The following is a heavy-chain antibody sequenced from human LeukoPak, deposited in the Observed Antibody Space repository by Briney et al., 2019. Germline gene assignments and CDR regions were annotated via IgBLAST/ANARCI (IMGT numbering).Heavy chain of an antibody. CDR2: IYYSGST. Sequence: SETLSLTCTVSGGFISSSSHYWAWIRQPPGKGLGWIGSIYYSGSTYYSPSLKSRVTISVDTSKNQFSLKLSSVTAADTAVYYGAREQNSSAGSWGQGTLATVSS. CDR3: AREQNSSAGS. CDR1: GGFISSSSHY. J-gene: IGHJ5*02. D-gene: IGHD6-6*01. V-gene: IGHV4-39*07.